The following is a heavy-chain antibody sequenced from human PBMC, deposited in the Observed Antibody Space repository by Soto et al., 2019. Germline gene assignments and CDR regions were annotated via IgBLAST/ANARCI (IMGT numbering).Heavy chain of an antibody. CDR3: ERYGSGKAFDI. V-gene: IGHV4-59*01. D-gene: IGHD3-10*01. Sequence: SETLSLTCTVSGGSISSYYWSWIRQPPGKGLEWIGYIYYSGSTNYNPSLKSRVTISVDTSKSQFSLKLSSVTAADTAVYYCERYGSGKAFDIWGQGTMVPVSS. J-gene: IGHJ3*02. CDR1: GGSISSYY. CDR2: IYYSGST.